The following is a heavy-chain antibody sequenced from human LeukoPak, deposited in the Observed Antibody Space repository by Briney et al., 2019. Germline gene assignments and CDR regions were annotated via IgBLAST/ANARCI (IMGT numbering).Heavy chain of an antibody. J-gene: IGHJ6*04. CDR1: GFTLSSYE. D-gene: IGHD3-10*02. Sequence: GESLRLSCAASGFTLSSYEMNWVRQAPEKGLEWVSYISSSGSTIYYADSVKGRFTISRDNAKNSLYLQMNSLRAEDTAVYYCAELGITMIGGVWGKGTTVTISS. V-gene: IGHV3-48*03. CDR2: ISSSGSTI. CDR3: AELGITMIGGV.